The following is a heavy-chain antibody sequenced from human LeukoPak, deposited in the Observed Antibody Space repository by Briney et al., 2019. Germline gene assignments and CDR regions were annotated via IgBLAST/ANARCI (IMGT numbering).Heavy chain of an antibody. J-gene: IGHJ6*03. CDR3: TRSNLDYCSGWYGYYYYYYMDV. V-gene: IGHV4-34*01. CDR2: INHSGST. D-gene: IGHD6-19*01. Sequence: KPSETLSLTCAVYGGSYSGYYWSWIRQPPGKGLEWIGEINHSGSTNYNPSLKSRVTTSVDTSKNQFSLKLSSVTAADTAVYYCTRSNLDYCSGWYGYYYYYYMDVWGKGTTVTASS. CDR1: GGSYSGYY.